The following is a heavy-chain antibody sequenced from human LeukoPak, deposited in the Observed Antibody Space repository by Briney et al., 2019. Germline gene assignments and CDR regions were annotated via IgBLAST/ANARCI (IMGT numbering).Heavy chain of an antibody. V-gene: IGHV1-8*03. CDR3: ARQRIAVAGTGPCWFDP. J-gene: IGHJ5*02. CDR1: GYTFTSYD. Sequence: ASVKVSCKASGYTFTSYDINWVRQATGQGLEWMGWMNPNSGNTGYAQKFQGRVTITRNTSISTAYMELSSLRSEDTAVYYCARQRIAVAGTGPCWFDPWGQGTLVTVSS. D-gene: IGHD6-19*01. CDR2: MNPNSGNT.